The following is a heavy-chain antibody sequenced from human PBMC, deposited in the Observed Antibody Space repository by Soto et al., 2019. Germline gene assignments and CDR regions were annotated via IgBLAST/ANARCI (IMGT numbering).Heavy chain of an antibody. Sequence: PGGSLRLSCAASGFTFSDYYMSWIRQAPGKGLEWVSYISSSGSTIYYADSVKGRFTISRDNAKNSLYLQMNSLRAEDTAVYYCARVGVVATYYDFWSGYESFDYWGQGTLVTVSS. CDR3: ARVGVVATYYDFWSGYESFDY. CDR1: GFTFSDYY. CDR2: ISSSGSTI. D-gene: IGHD3-3*01. V-gene: IGHV3-11*01. J-gene: IGHJ4*02.